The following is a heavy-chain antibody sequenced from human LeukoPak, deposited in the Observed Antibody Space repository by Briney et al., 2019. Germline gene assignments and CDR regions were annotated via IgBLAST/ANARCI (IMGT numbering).Heavy chain of an antibody. D-gene: IGHD3-10*01. Sequence: GGSLRLSCAASGFTFSSYATSWVRQAPGKGLEWVSAISGSGGSTYYADSVKGRFTISRDNSKNTLYLQMNSLRAEDTAVYYCAKDHYGSGSYFDYWGQGTLVTVSS. CDR2: ISGSGGST. J-gene: IGHJ4*02. CDR3: AKDHYGSGSYFDY. CDR1: GFTFSSYA. V-gene: IGHV3-23*01.